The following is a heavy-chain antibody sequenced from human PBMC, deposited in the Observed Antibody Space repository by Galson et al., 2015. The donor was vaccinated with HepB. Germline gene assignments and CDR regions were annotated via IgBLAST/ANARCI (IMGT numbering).Heavy chain of an antibody. CDR3: AKDSTYYNFWSGYQMGMDV. D-gene: IGHD3-3*01. J-gene: IGHJ6*02. CDR1: GFIFSRNG. V-gene: IGHV3-33*06. CDR2: IWYDGSNN. Sequence: SLRLSCAASGFIFSRNGMHWVRQAPGKGLEWVAFIWYDGSNNYYADSVKGGFTISRDNSKNTVYLRMNSLRAEDTAVYYCAKDSTYYNFWSGYQMGMDVWGQGTTVTVSS.